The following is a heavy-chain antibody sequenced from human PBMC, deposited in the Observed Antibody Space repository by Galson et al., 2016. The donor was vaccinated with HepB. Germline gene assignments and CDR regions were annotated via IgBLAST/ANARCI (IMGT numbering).Heavy chain of an antibody. V-gene: IGHV4-61*02. CDR3: ARTPDIGDYYNWFDP. CDR2: VHSTGTT. D-gene: IGHD4-17*01. CDR1: GGSIISGSFY. Sequence: TLSLTCSVSGGSIISGSFYWSWIRQSAGKGLEWIGRVHSTGTTTYNPSLKSRLTISLDFSKNNFSLRLTSVTAADTAVYYCARTPDIGDYYNWFDPWGQGTLVTVSS. J-gene: IGHJ5*02.